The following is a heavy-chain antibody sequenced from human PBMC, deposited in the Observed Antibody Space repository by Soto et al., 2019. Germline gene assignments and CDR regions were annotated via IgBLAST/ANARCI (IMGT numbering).Heavy chain of an antibody. Sequence: GGSLRLSCAASGFTFSSYWMSWVRQAPGKGLEWVANIKQDGSEKYYVDSVKGRFTISRDNAKNSLYLQMNSLRAEDSAVYCCAREKGIRWADVWGQGTTVTVSS. V-gene: IGHV3-7*01. D-gene: IGHD4-17*01. J-gene: IGHJ6*02. CDR3: AREKGIRWADV. CDR2: IKQDGSEK. CDR1: GFTFSSYW.